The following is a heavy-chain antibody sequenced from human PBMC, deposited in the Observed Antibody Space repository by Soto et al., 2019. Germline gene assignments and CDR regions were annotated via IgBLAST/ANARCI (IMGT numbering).Heavy chain of an antibody. V-gene: IGHV4-4*02. CDR1: SGSISSSNW. D-gene: IGHD3-10*01. CDR2: IYHSGST. J-gene: IGHJ3*02. Sequence: TSETLSLTCAVSSGSISSSNWWSWVRQPPGKGLEWIGEIYHSGSTNYNPSLKSRVTISVDKSKNQFSLKLSSVTAADTAVYYCARALLLWFGVDAFEIWGQGIMVTVSS. CDR3: ARALLLWFGVDAFEI.